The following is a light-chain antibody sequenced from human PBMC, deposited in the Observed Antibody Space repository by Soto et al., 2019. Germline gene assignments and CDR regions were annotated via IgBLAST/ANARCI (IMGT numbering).Light chain of an antibody. CDR1: TSNIGNNY. J-gene: IGLJ2*01. Sequence: QSVLTQPPSVSAAPGQQVTISCSGETSNIGNNYVSWYQQLPGTAPKLLIYDTNNRPSGIPDRFSGSKSGTSATLGITGLQTGDEAVYYCGAWDSSLSGVLFGGVTQLTVL. V-gene: IGLV1-51*01. CDR2: DTN. CDR3: GAWDSSLSGVL.